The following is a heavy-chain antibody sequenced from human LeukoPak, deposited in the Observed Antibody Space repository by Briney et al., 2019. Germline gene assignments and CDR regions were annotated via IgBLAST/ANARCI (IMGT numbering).Heavy chain of an antibody. CDR3: ARDVLSSSWYGDYFDY. D-gene: IGHD6-13*01. J-gene: IGHJ4*02. V-gene: IGHV4-4*07. CDR1: GASISSYY. CDR2: IYTSGST. Sequence: SETLSLTCTVSGASISSYYWSWIRQPAGKGLEWIGRIYTSGSTNYNPSLKSRVTISVDTSKNQFSLKLSSVTAADTAVYYCARDVLSSSWYGDYFDYWGQGTLVTVSS.